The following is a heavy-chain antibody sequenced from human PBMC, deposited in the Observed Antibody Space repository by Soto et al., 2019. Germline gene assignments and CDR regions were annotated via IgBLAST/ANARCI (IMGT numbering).Heavy chain of an antibody. CDR1: GYTFTSYG. CDR2: ISAYNGNT. CDR3: ARDLRAAMAYYYYYGMDV. Sequence: AAVKVSCKASGYTFTSYGISWVRQAPGQGLEWMGWISAYNGNTNYAQKLQGRVTMTTDTSTSTAYMELRSLRSDDTAVYYCARDLRAAMAYYYYYGMDVWGQGTTVTVSS. V-gene: IGHV1-18*01. J-gene: IGHJ6*02. D-gene: IGHD5-18*01.